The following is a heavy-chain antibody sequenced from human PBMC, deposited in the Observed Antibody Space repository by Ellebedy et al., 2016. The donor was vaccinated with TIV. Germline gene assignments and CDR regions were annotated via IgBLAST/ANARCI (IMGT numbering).Heavy chain of an antibody. D-gene: IGHD6-13*01. CDR1: GFTFNSYA. J-gene: IGHJ4*02. CDR3: AKPRLAASWYYFDS. V-gene: IGHV3-23*01. CDR2: ITGTGVRT. Sequence: PGGSLRLSCAASGFTFNSYAMSWVRQAPGKGLEWVSAITGTGVRTYYADSVKGRFTISRDNSKNTLYLQMNSLRVEDTAIYYCAKPRLAASWYYFDSWGQGTLVTVSS.